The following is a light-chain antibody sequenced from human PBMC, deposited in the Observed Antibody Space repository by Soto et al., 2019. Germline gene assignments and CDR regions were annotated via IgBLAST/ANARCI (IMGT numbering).Light chain of an antibody. CDR1: SSNIGSNT. CDR3: AAWDDGLNGVV. CDR2: SND. Sequence: QSVLTQPPSASGTPGQRVTISCSGGSSNIGSNTVNWYQQLPGTAPTLLIYSNDQRPSGVPDRFSGSKSGTSGSLAISGLQSEDETDYYCAAWDDGLNGVVFGGGTKLTVL. J-gene: IGLJ2*01. V-gene: IGLV1-44*01.